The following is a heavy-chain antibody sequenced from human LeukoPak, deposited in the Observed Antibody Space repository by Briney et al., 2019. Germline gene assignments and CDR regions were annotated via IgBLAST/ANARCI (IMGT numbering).Heavy chain of an antibody. CDR3: GRLNTDWGFLFDS. CDR1: GGSISSSSYY. D-gene: IGHD7-27*01. Sequence: SETLSLTCTVSGGSISSSSYYWGWIRQPPGKGLEWIGTIYYSGSIYYNQSLRGRVALSVDTSKNQFSLKLTSVTAADTAVYYCGRLNTDWGFLFDSWGQGTLVTVSS. V-gene: IGHV4-39*01. J-gene: IGHJ4*02. CDR2: IYYSGSI.